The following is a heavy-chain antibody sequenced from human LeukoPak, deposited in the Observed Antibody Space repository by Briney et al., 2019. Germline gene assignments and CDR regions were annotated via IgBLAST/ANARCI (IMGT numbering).Heavy chain of an antibody. D-gene: IGHD5-18*01. CDR1: GGSISSYY. CDR2: IYYSGST. CDR3: ARGVDTAMVVPFDP. Sequence: SETLSLTCTVSGGSISSYYWSWIRQPPGKGLEWTGYIYYSGSTNYNPSLKSRVTISVDTSKNQFSLKLSSVTASDTAVYYCARGVDTAMVVPFDPWGQGTLVTVSS. V-gene: IGHV4-59*01. J-gene: IGHJ5*02.